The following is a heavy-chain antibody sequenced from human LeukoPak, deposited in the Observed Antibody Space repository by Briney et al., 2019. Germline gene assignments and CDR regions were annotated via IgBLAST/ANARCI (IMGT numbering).Heavy chain of an antibody. CDR2: ISGSGGST. CDR3: AKGPYGSGGDYYYYYGMDV. D-gene: IGHD3-10*01. V-gene: IGHV3-23*01. J-gene: IGHJ6*02. Sequence: QPGGSLRLSCAASGFTFSSYAMSWVRQAPGKGLEWVSAISGSGGSTYYADSVKGRFTISRDNSKNTLYLQMNSLRAEDTAVYYCAKGPYGSGGDYYYYYGMDVWGQGTTVTVSS. CDR1: GFTFSSYA.